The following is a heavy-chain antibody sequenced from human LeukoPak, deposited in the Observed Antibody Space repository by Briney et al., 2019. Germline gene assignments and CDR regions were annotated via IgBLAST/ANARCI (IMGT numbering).Heavy chain of an antibody. V-gene: IGHV4-39*01. Sequence: PSETLSLTCTVSGGSISSYSYYWGWIRQPPGKGLEWIGSMYYNGSTYYNPSLKSRVTISVDTSKNQFSLNLSSVTAADTAVYYCARHEDGSGYYFDYWGQGTLVTVSS. J-gene: IGHJ4*02. D-gene: IGHD3-22*01. CDR1: GGSISSYSYY. CDR2: MYYNGST. CDR3: ARHEDGSGYYFDY.